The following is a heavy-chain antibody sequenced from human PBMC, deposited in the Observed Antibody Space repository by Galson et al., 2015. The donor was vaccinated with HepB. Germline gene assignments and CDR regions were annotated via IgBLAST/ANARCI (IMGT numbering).Heavy chain of an antibody. CDR2: IIPILGIA. Sequence: SCKASGGTFSSYAISWVRQAPGQGLEWMGRIIPILGIANYAQKFQGRVTITADKSTSTAYMELSSLRSEDTAVYYCARDRRDGYNSEWFDPWGQGTLVTVSS. V-gene: IGHV1-69*04. CDR3: ARDRRDGYNSEWFDP. D-gene: IGHD5-24*01. CDR1: GGTFSSYA. J-gene: IGHJ5*02.